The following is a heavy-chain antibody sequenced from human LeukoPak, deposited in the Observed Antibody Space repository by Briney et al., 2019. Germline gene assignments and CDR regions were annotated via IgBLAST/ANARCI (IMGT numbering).Heavy chain of an antibody. V-gene: IGHV4-39*07. CDR1: GGSISRSDYY. CDR3: ARPYSSGWYGFDAFDI. D-gene: IGHD6-19*01. CDR2: IFYSGST. J-gene: IGHJ3*02. Sequence: PSETLSLTCTVSGGSISRSDYYWGWIRQPPGKGLEWIGSIFYSGSTYYNPSLKSRVTISVDTSKNQFSLKLSSVTAADTAVYYCARPYSSGWYGFDAFDIWGQGTMVTVSS.